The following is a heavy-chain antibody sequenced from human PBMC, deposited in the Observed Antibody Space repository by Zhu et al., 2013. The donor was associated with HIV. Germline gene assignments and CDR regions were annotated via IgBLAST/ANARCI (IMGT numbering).Heavy chain of an antibody. CDR1: GYTFISHG. V-gene: IGHV1-18*01. Sequence: QVQLVQSGAEVKKPGASVKVSCKASGYTFISHGISWVRQAAGQGLEWMGWISAYNGNTNYAQKLQGRVTMTTDTSTSTAYMELRSLRSDDTAVYYCARGRCSSARCYGSNNWFDPWGQGTLVTVSS. CDR3: ARGRCSSARCYGSNNWFDP. CDR2: ISAYNGNT. J-gene: IGHJ5*02. D-gene: IGHD2-15*01.